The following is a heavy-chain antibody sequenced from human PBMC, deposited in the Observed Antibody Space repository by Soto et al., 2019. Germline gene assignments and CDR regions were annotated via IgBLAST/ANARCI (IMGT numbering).Heavy chain of an antibody. J-gene: IGHJ3*02. CDR2: LYYIGST. CDR1: GGSISSSSYY. D-gene: IGHD4-17*01. Sequence: QLQLQESGPGLVKPSETLSLTCTVSGGSISSSSYYWGCIRQPPGKGLEWIGSLYYIGSTYYNPSLKSRVTISVDTSKNQFSLTLSSVTAADTAVYYCARIALYGAFDIWGQGTMVTVSS. V-gene: IGHV4-39*01. CDR3: ARIALYGAFDI.